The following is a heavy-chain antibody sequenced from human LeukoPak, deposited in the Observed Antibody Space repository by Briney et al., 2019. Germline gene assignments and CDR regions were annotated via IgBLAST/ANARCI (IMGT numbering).Heavy chain of an antibody. J-gene: IGHJ4*02. Sequence: GGSLRLSCAVSGFTFSYFEMNWVRQAPGKGLEWVSYISSGSTIYYADSVKGRFTISRDNAKNSLYLQMNSLRAEDTAVYYCARGGMADYWGQGTLVTVSS. CDR3: ARGGMADY. CDR1: GFTFSYFE. V-gene: IGHV3-48*03. CDR2: ISSGSTI. D-gene: IGHD1-1*01.